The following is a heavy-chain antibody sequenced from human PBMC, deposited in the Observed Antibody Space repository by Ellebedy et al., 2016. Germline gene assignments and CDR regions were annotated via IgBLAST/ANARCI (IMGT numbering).Heavy chain of an antibody. CDR1: GFTFNNYA. D-gene: IGHD2-8*01. J-gene: IGHJ5*02. CDR3: ARGVGSGWFDP. Sequence: GESLKISCAGSGFTFNNYAMSWVRQAPGKGLEWVSAIFSDGNTYYADSVKGRFTISRDNSKNTLYLQMNSLRAEDTAVYYCARGVGSGWFDPWGQGTLVTVSS. CDR2: IFSDGNT. V-gene: IGHV3-23*05.